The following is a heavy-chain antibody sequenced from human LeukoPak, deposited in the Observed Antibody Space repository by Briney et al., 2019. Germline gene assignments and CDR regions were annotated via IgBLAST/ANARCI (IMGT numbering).Heavy chain of an antibody. CDR2: IWYDGSIK. CDR3: AKADEMNMDY. D-gene: IGHD2/OR15-2a*01. J-gene: IGHJ4*02. Sequence: PGGSLRLSCAASGFTFSSYAMHWVRQAPGKGLEWVAVIWYDGSIKYYAESVKSRFTISKDNSKNALYLQMNSLRAEDTAVYYCAKADEMNMDYWGQGTLVTVSS. V-gene: IGHV3-33*06. CDR1: GFTFSSYA.